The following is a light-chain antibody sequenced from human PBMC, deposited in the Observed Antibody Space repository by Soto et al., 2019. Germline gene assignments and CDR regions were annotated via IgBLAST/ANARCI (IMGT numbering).Light chain of an antibody. CDR1: SGHSSYA. Sequence: QLVLTQSPSASASLGASVKLTCTLSSGHSSYAIAWHQQQPEKGPRYLMKLNSDGSHSKGDGVPDRFSGSSSGAERFLTLPSLQSEDEADYYCQTWGTGIWVFGGGTKLTVL. CDR2: LNSDGSH. J-gene: IGLJ3*02. V-gene: IGLV4-69*01. CDR3: QTWGTGIWV.